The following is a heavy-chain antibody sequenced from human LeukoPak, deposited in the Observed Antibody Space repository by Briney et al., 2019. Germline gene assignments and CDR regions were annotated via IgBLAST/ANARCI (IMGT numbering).Heavy chain of an antibody. CDR2: IGTKGDT. CDR1: GLSFSGYD. J-gene: IGHJ2*01. CDR3: AREMSDTVTWGWYFDL. D-gene: IGHD4-17*01. V-gene: IGHV3-13*01. Sequence: GGSLRLSCAASGLSFSGYDMHWVRQATGKGLEWVSAIGTKGDTYYSDSVRGRFTISRENGKNSLYLQMNSLRAGDTAVYYCAREMSDTVTWGWYFDLWGRGTLVTVSS.